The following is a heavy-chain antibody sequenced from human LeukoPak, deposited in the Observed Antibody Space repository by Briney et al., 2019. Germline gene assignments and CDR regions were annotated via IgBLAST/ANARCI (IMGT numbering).Heavy chain of an antibody. D-gene: IGHD2-15*01. CDR2: IYYSGST. Sequence: SETLSLTCTVSGGSISSGGYYWSWIRQHPGKGLEWIGYIYYSGSTYYNPSLKSRVTISVDTSKNQFSLKLSSVTVADTAVYYCARDACSGGSCLDYWGQGTLVTVSS. CDR1: GGSISSGGYY. J-gene: IGHJ4*02. CDR3: ARDACSGGSCLDY. V-gene: IGHV4-31*03.